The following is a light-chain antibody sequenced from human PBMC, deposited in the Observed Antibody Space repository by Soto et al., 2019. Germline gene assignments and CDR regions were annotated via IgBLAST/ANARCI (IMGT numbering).Light chain of an antibody. CDR2: EIS. V-gene: IGLV2-14*03. CDR1: NTDIGGFYY. Sequence: QSALTQPASVSGSPGQSITISCTGTNTDIGGFYYVSWYQQHPGKAPKLILYEISNRPSGISHRFSGSRSGNTASLTISGLQADDEADYYCSSYTSNNFFILFGGGTQLTVL. J-gene: IGLJ2*01. CDR3: SSYTSNNFFIL.